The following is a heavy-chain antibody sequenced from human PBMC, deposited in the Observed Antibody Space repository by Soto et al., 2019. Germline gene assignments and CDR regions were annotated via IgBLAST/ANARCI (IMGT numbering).Heavy chain of an antibody. V-gene: IGHV1-69*02. J-gene: IGHJ6*02. Sequence: QVQLVQSGAEVKKPGSSVKVSCKASGGTFSSYTISWVRQAPGQGLEWMGRIIPILGIANYAQKFQGRVTITADKSTSTAYMELSSLRYEDTAVYYCARADIVVVVAATTPYYYYGMDVWGQGTTVTVSS. D-gene: IGHD2-15*01. CDR1: GGTFSSYT. CDR3: ARADIVVVVAATTPYYYYGMDV. CDR2: IIPILGIA.